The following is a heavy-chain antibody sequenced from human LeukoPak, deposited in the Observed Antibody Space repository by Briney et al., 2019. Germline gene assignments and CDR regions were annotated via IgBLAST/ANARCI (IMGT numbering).Heavy chain of an antibody. V-gene: IGHV3-15*01. J-gene: IGHJ4*02. Sequence: GGSLRLSCAASGFTFSNAWMSWVRQAPGKGLDWVGHITSKTDGETTDYAAPVKGRFTISRDDSQSTLYLQMNSLNTEDTAVYYCTSRAFNSGWVRDVGYWGQGTLVTVSS. CDR1: GFTFSNAW. D-gene: IGHD5-12*01. CDR3: TSRAFNSGWVRDVGY. CDR2: ITSKTDGETT.